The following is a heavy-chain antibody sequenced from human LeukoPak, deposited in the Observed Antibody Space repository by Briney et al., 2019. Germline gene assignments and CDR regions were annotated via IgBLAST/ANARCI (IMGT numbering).Heavy chain of an antibody. D-gene: IGHD3-9*01. CDR3: AREGLRYFDWS. J-gene: IGHJ5*02. CDR2: IYYSGST. CDR1: GGSISSGDYY. V-gene: IGHV4-30-4*01. Sequence: SQTLSLTCTVSGGSISSGDYYWSWLRQPPGKGLEWIGYIYYSGSTYYNPSLKSRVTISVDTSKNQFSLKLSSVTAADTAVYYCAREGLRYFDWSWGQGTLVTVSS.